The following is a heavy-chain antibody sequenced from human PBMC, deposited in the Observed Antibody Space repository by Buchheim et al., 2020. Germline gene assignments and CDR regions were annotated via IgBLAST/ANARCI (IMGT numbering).Heavy chain of an antibody. CDR3: AKDAEIGFCSGGSCYSFDY. Sequence: QMQLVESGGGVVQPGRSLTLSCAASGFTFSSYAMHWVRQAPGKGLEWVAVISQDGTKKYYAESVKGRFTISRDNSKRTLYFQMNSLRNEDTAVYYCAKDAEIGFCSGGSCYSFDYWGQGTL. V-gene: IGHV3-30*14. D-gene: IGHD2-15*01. CDR2: ISQDGTKK. CDR1: GFTFSSYA. J-gene: IGHJ4*02.